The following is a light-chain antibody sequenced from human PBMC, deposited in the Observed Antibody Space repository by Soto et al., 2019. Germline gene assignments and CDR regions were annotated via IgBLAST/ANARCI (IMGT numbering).Light chain of an antibody. CDR1: SSDVGSHNY. V-gene: IGLV2-14*01. Sequence: QSALTQPASVSGSPGQSITVSCTGTSSDVGSHNYVSWYQQHPGKAPKPMIYEVSNRPSGISNRFSGSKSGNTASLTISGLQAEDEADYYCSSYTSSSTLVFGTGTKVTVL. CDR2: EVS. J-gene: IGLJ1*01. CDR3: SSYTSSSTLV.